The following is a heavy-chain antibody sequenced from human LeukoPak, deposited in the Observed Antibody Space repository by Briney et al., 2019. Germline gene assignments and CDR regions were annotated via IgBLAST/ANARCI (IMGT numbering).Heavy chain of an antibody. V-gene: IGHV3-30-3*01. CDR3: ARAYCSGGSCYGYDYYDYGLQL. Sequence: PGGSLRLSCAASGFTFSSFAMHWVRQAPGKGLEWVAVISYDGSNKYYADSVKGRFTISRDNSKNTLYLQMNSLRAEDTAVYYCARAYCSGGSCYGYDYYDYGLQLWGERTTVTVSS. D-gene: IGHD2-15*01. CDR1: GFTFSSFA. J-gene: IGHJ6*01. CDR2: ISYDGSNK.